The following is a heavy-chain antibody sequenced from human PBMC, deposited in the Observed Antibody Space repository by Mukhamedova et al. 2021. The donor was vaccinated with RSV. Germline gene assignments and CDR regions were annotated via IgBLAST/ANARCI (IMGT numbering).Heavy chain of an antibody. CDR3: ARVRLMNAFDI. D-gene: IGHD2-8*01. V-gene: IGHV1-2*02. J-gene: IGHJ3*02. CDR2: INPNSGGT. Sequence: GLEWMGWINPNSGGTNYAQKFQVRVTMTRDTSISTAYMELSRLRSDDTAVYYCARVRLMNAFDIWGQGTMVTVSS.